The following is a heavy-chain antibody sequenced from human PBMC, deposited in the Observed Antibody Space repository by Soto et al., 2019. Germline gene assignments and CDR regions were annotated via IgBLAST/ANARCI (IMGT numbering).Heavy chain of an antibody. V-gene: IGHV1-69*13. J-gene: IGHJ4*02. CDR1: GGTFSSYA. D-gene: IGHD3-3*01. Sequence: SVKVSCKASGGTFSSYAISWVRQAPGQGLEWMGGIIPIFGTANYAQKFQGRVTITADESTSTAYMELSSLRSEDTAVYYCQTYGYYSGHFDYWGQGTLVTVSS. CDR3: QTYGYYSGHFDY. CDR2: IIPIFGTA.